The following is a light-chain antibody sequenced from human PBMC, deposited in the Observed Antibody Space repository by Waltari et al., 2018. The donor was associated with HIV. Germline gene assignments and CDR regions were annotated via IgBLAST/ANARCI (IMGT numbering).Light chain of an antibody. V-gene: IGKV1-9*01. CDR3: QRLNRFPAT. CDR2: AAS. J-gene: IGKJ1*01. CDR1: QGISTF. Sequence: DIQLTQSPSFLSASVGDRVTITCRASQGISTFLAWYKQKPGTAPKLLLYAASTLQSGVPSRFSGSGAGTEFTLTINSLQPEDFATYYCQRLNRFPATFGQGTKVEIK.